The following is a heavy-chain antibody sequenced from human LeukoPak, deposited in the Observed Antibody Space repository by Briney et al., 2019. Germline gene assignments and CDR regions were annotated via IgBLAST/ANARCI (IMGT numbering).Heavy chain of an antibody. CDR2: INSDGSST. J-gene: IGHJ4*02. D-gene: IGHD6-6*01. Sequence: PGGSLRLSCAASGFTFSSYSMNWVRQAPGKGLEWVSRINSDGSSTSYADSVKGRFTISRDNAKNTLYLQMNSLRAEDTAVYYCARWRIAARSLDYWGQGTLVTVSS. V-gene: IGHV3-74*01. CDR1: GFTFSSYS. CDR3: ARWRIAARSLDY.